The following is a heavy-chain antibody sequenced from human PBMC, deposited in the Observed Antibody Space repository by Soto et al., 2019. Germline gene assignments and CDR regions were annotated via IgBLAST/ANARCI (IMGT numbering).Heavy chain of an antibody. Sequence: SETLSLTCAVPGGSSNSDAWRWIGQPAGKGLEWIGRIYTSGSTNYNPSLKSRVTMSVDTSKNQFSLKLSSVTAADTAVYYCASDNAAITTVFCFDPRGQLTLVIVS. CDR1: GGSSNSDA. D-gene: IGHD4-4*01. V-gene: IGHV4-4*07. J-gene: IGHJ5*02. CDR2: IYTSGST. CDR3: ASDNAAITTVFCFDP.